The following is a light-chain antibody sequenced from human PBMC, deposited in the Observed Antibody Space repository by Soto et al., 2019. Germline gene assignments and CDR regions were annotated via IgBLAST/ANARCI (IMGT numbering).Light chain of an antibody. CDR1: QSIGDS. V-gene: IGKV1-5*01. CDR3: QQFKNYPIT. CDR2: DVS. J-gene: IGKJ5*01. Sequence: DIQMTQSPSTLSASIGDRVTITCRASQSIGDSLAWYQQKPGKAPYLLISDVSSLERGVPSRFSGSGSGTDFTLTISSLHPEDFAVYFCQQFKNYPITFGQGTRLEIK.